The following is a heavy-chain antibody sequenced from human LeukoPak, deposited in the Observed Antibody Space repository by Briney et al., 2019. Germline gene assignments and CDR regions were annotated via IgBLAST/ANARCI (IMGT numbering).Heavy chain of an antibody. CDR3: AREIFIVGATTGQIYGPPDY. CDR2: ISAYNGNT. CDR1: VYTFTSYG. V-gene: IGHV1-18*01. Sequence: ASVKVSCKASVYTFTSYGISWVRQAPGQGLEWMGGISAYNGNTNYAQKLQGRVTLTTDTSTSTAYMELRSLRSDDTAVYYCAREIFIVGATTGQIYGPPDYWGQGTLVTVSS. D-gene: IGHD1-26*01. J-gene: IGHJ4*02.